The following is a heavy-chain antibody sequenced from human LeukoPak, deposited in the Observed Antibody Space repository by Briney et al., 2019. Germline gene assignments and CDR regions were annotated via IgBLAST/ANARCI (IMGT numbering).Heavy chain of an antibody. Sequence: GGSLRLSCTASGFTFSTYGMHWVRQAPGKGLEWVAVIWYDGSNKYYADSVKGRFTISRDNAKNSLYLQMNSLRAEDTAVYYCARGLYVVDYWGQGTLVTVSS. CDR3: ARGLYVVDY. CDR2: IWYDGSNK. D-gene: IGHD2-8*01. V-gene: IGHV3-33*01. CDR1: GFTFSTYG. J-gene: IGHJ4*02.